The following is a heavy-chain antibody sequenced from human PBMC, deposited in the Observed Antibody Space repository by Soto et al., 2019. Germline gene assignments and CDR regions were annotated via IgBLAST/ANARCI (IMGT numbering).Heavy chain of an antibody. D-gene: IGHD2-2*01. CDR3: ARDGGYCSSTSCYGDAFDI. CDR2: IYYSGST. V-gene: IGHV4-31*03. CDR1: GGSISSGGYY. J-gene: IGHJ3*02. Sequence: QVQLQESGPGLVKPSQTLSLTCTVSGGSISSGGYYWNWIRQHPGKGLEWIGYIYYSGSTYYNPSLKGRCTISVDTSKNQVTLKLSSVTAADSAVYYCARDGGYCSSTSCYGDAFDIWGQATMVTVSS.